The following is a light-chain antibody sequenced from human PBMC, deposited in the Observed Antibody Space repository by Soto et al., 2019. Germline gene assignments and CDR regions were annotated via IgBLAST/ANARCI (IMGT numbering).Light chain of an antibody. CDR3: QQYGSSGT. V-gene: IGKV3-20*01. CDR2: GVS. J-gene: IGKJ1*01. Sequence: EVVMTQSPATLSVSPGESATLSCRASQSISSNKLAWYQQKPGQAPRLLLFGVSNRATGIPARFSGSGSGTDFSLTISRLEPEDFAVYYCQQYGSSGTFGQGTKVDVK. CDR1: QSISSNK.